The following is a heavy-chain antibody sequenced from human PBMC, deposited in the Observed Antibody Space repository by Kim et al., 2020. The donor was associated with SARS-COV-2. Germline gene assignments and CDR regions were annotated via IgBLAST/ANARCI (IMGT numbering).Heavy chain of an antibody. Sequence: GGSLRLSCAASGFTFSDYYMTWIRQAPGKGLECVSYISSSGSTIYYADSVRGRFTISRDNAKKSLYLQVNSLRAEDTAVYYCARDRRNCGGDCYYYDMDVWGQGTTGTVSS. CDR1: GFTFSDYY. D-gene: IGHD2-21*01. V-gene: IGHV3-11*04. CDR3: ARDRRNCGGDCYYYDMDV. CDR2: ISSSGSTI. J-gene: IGHJ6*02.